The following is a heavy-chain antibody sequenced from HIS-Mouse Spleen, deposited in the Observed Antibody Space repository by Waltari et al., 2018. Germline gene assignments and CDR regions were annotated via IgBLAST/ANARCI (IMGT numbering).Heavy chain of an antibody. CDR1: GYSSSRGYY. V-gene: IGHV4-38-2*02. CDR2: IYHSGST. J-gene: IGHJ3*02. Sequence: QVQLQESGPGLVKPSETLSLTCTVSGYSSSRGYYWVWIRQPPGQGLEWIVSIYHSGSTYYNPSLKSRVTISVDTSKNQFSLKLSSVTAADTAVYYCARVGVLRYFDWLPIHGAFDIWGQGTMVTVSS. CDR3: ARVGVLRYFDWLPIHGAFDI. D-gene: IGHD3-9*01.